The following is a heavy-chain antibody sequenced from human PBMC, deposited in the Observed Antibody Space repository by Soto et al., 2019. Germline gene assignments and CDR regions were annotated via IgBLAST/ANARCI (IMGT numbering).Heavy chain of an antibody. CDR1: GYSISSGYC. J-gene: IGHJ4*02. CDR3: ATRKRYCSSTSCYFYWAFDY. V-gene: IGHV4-38-2*01. D-gene: IGHD2-2*01. CDR2: IYHSGST. Sequence: PSETLSLTCAVSGYSISSGYCWGCIRQPPGKGLEWIGSIYHSGSTYYNPSLKSRVTISVDTSKNQFSLKLSSVTAADTAVYYCATRKRYCSSTSCYFYWAFDYWGQGTLVTVSS.